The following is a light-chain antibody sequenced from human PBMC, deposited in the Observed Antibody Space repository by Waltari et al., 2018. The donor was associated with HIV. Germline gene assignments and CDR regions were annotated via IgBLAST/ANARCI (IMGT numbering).Light chain of an antibody. J-gene: IGKJ4*01. V-gene: IGKV3-20*01. CDR3: QQDGSSPLT. Sequence: EVVLTQSPGPLSLSPGERATLSCRASQSVGSSYLAWYQQKPGQAPRLLIYGASSRATGIPDRFSGSGSGTDFTLTISRLEPEDFAVYYCQQDGSSPLTFGGGTKVEIK. CDR1: QSVGSSY. CDR2: GAS.